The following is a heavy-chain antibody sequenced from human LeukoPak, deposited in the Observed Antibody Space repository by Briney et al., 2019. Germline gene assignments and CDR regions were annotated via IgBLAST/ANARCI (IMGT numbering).Heavy chain of an antibody. V-gene: IGHV4-34*01. D-gene: IGHD3-3*01. CDR3: ARGGFWSGYSGYYYYMDV. J-gene: IGHJ6*03. Sequence: SETLSLTCAVYGGSFSGYYWSWIRQPPGEGLEWIGEINHSGSTNYNPSLKSRVTISVDTSKNQFSLKLSSVTAADTAVYYCARGGFWSGYSGYYYYMDVWGKGTTVTVSS. CDR1: GGSFSGYY. CDR2: INHSGST.